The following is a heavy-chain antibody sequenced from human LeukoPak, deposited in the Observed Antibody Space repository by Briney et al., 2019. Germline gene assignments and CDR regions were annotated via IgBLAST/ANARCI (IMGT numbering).Heavy chain of an antibody. J-gene: IGHJ4*02. CDR3: AKDHYDILTGQFDY. D-gene: IGHD3-9*01. CDR2: IRYDGSNK. Sequence: GGSLRLSCAASGFTFSSYGMHWVRQAPGKGLEWVAFIRYDGSNKYYADSVKGRFTISRDNSKNTLYLQMNSLRAEDTAVYYCAKDHYDILTGQFDYWGQGTLVTVSS. CDR1: GFTFSSYG. V-gene: IGHV3-30*02.